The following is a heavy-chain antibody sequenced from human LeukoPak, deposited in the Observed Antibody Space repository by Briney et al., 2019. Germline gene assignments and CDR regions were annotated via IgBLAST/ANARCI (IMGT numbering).Heavy chain of an antibody. J-gene: IGHJ4*02. V-gene: IGHV3-48*01. CDR1: GFTFSSYS. D-gene: IGHD1-14*01. CDR2: ISSSSTI. CDR3: ARDVGDNWNHLDY. Sequence: GGSLRLSCAASGFTFSSYSMNWVRQAPGKGLEWVSYISSSSTIYYADSVKGRFTISRDNAKNSLYLQMNSLRADDTAVYYCARDVGDNWNHLDYWGQGTLVTVSS.